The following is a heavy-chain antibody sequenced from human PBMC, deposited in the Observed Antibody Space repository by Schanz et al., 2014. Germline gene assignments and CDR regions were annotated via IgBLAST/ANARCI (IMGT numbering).Heavy chain of an antibody. D-gene: IGHD1-26*01. CDR2: ISYDGNTK. CDR1: GFTFSNYG. V-gene: IGHV3-30*18. Sequence: QVQLVESGGGVVQPGRSLRLSCAASGFTFSNYGLHWVRQAPGKGLEWVTVISYDGNTKYYADSVKGRFTISRDNSKNTLYLQMNSLRPEDTAVYYCAKEVGATLFHWFDPWGQGTLVTVSS. CDR3: AKEVGATLFHWFDP. J-gene: IGHJ5*02.